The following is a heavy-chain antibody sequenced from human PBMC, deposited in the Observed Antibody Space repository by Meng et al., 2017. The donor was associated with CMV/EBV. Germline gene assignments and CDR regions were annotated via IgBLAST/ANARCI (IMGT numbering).Heavy chain of an antibody. CDR2: ISYDGSNK. Sequence: GGPLRLSCAASGFTFSSYAMHWVRQAPGKGLEWVAVISYDGSNKYYADSVKGRFTISRDNSKNTLYPQMNSLRAEDTAVYYCARGLAARPWDYWGQGTLVTVSS. D-gene: IGHD6-6*01. V-gene: IGHV3-30-3*01. CDR1: GFTFSSYA. CDR3: ARGLAARPWDY. J-gene: IGHJ4*02.